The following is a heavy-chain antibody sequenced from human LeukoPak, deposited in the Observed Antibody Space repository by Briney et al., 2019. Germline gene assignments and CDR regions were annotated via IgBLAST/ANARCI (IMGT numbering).Heavy chain of an antibody. D-gene: IGHD3-22*01. CDR3: ARDLFDYYDSSGY. CDR1: GFTVSSNY. Sequence: SGGSLRLSCAASGFTVSSNYMSWVRQAPGKGLEWVSVIYSGGSTYYADSVKGRFTISRDNSMNTLYLQMNSLRAEDTAVYYCARDLFDYYDSSGYWGQGTLVTVSS. V-gene: IGHV3-53*01. CDR2: IYSGGST. J-gene: IGHJ4*02.